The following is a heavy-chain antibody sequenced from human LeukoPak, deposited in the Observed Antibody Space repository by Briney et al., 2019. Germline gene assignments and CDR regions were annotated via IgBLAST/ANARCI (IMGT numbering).Heavy chain of an antibody. Sequence: GGSLRLSCAASGFTFNIYAMSWVRQAPGKGLEWVSAISGGGTNTYYADSVKGRFTISRDNSENRLYLQMNSLRAEDTAVYYCAKVQGGWWFDPWGQGTLVTVSS. CDR2: ISGGGTNT. D-gene: IGHD6-19*01. CDR3: AKVQGGWWFDP. J-gene: IGHJ5*02. CDR1: GFTFNIYA. V-gene: IGHV3-23*01.